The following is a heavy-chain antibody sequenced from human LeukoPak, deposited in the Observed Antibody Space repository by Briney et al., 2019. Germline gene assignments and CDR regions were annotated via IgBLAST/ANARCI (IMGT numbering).Heavy chain of an antibody. CDR1: GGSISSGGYS. J-gene: IGHJ3*02. CDR3: ARRSRSRVLSGSYHHDAFDI. D-gene: IGHD1-26*01. Sequence: SQTLSLTCAVSGGSISSGGYSWSWIRQPPGKGLEWIGYIYHSGSTYYNPSLKSRVTISVDRSKNQFSLKLSSVTAADTAVYYCARRSRSRVLSGSYHHDAFDIWGQGTMVTVSS. V-gene: IGHV4-30-2*02. CDR2: IYHSGST.